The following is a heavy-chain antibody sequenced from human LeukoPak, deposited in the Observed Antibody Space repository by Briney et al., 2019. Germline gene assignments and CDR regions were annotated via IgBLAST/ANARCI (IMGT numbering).Heavy chain of an antibody. CDR3: ASLPLDSSWSYQLIDY. J-gene: IGHJ4*02. D-gene: IGHD6-13*01. CDR1: GYSISSSNW. CDR2: IYYSGST. Sequence: PSETLSLTCAVSGYSISSSNWWGWIRQPPGKGLEWIGYIYYSGSTYYNPSLKSRVTISVDTSKNQFSLKLSSVTAADTAVYYCASLPLDSSWSYQLIDYWGQGTLVTVSS. V-gene: IGHV4-28*01.